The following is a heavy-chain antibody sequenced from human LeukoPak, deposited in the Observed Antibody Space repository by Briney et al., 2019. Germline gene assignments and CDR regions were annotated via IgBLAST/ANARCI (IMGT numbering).Heavy chain of an antibody. CDR1: GGSFSGYY. D-gene: IGHD5-12*01. CDR3: ARGPRLRSYFDY. J-gene: IGHJ4*02. V-gene: IGHV4-34*01. Sequence: SETLSLTCAVYGGSFSGYYWSWIRQPPGKGLEWIGEINHSGSTNYNPSLKSRVTISVDTSKNQFSLKLSSVTAADTAVYYCARGPRLRSYFDYWGQGTLVTVPS. CDR2: INHSGST.